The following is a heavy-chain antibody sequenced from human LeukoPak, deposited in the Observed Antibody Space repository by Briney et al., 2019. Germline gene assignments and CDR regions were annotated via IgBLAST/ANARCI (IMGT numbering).Heavy chain of an antibody. D-gene: IGHD6-6*01. CDR2: MNPNSGNT. CDR3: AREYGDTQRNDY. Sequence: ASVKVSCKASGYTFTSYDINWVRQATGQGLEWMGWMNPNSGNTGYAQKFQGRVTMTRNTSISTAYMELTSLRSEDTAVYYCAREYGDTQRNDYWGQGTLVTVSS. V-gene: IGHV1-8*01. CDR1: GYTFTSYD. J-gene: IGHJ4*02.